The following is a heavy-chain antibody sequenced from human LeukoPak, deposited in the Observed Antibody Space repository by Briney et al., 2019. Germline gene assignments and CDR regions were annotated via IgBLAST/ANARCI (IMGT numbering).Heavy chain of an antibody. CDR2: IYTSGRT. Sequence: PSETLSLTCTVSGGSITFGSYYWTWIRQPAGKGLEWIGRIYTSGRTFYNPSLKSRVTTSMDTSMNQFSLRLNSVTAADTAVYYCARARVIPASFDDWGQGALVTVSS. D-gene: IGHD3-16*02. CDR3: ARARVIPASFDD. V-gene: IGHV4-61*02. CDR1: GGSITFGSYY. J-gene: IGHJ4*02.